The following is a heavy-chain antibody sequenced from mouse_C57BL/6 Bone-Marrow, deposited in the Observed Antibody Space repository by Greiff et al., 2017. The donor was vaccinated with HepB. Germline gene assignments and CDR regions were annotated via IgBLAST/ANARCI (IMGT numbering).Heavy chain of an antibody. Sequence: QVQLQQSGPELVKPGASVKISCKASGYAFSSSWMNWAKQRPGKGLEWIGRIYPGDGDTNYNGKFKGKATLTADKSSSTAYMQLSSLTSEDSAVYFCARWLPHWYFDVWGTGTTVTVSS. CDR2: IYPGDGDT. CDR1: GYAFSSSW. J-gene: IGHJ1*03. V-gene: IGHV1-82*01. D-gene: IGHD2-3*01. CDR3: ARWLPHWYFDV.